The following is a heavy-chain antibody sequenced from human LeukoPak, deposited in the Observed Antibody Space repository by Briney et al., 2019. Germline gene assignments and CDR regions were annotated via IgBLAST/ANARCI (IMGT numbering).Heavy chain of an antibody. Sequence: GGSLRLSFAASGFTVSSNYMSWVRQAPGKGLEWVSVIYTGGSTYYADSVKDRFTISRDNSKNTLYLQMNSLRAEDTAVYYCARVKAVAGVDYWGQGTLVSVSS. CDR3: ARVKAVAGVDY. J-gene: IGHJ4*02. CDR1: GFTVSSNY. D-gene: IGHD6-19*01. CDR2: IYTGGST. V-gene: IGHV3-53*01.